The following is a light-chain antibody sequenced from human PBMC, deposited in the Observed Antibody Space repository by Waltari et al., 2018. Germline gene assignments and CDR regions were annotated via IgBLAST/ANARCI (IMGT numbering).Light chain of an antibody. V-gene: IGKV3-20*01. CDR1: ESTSRSS. J-gene: IGKJ4*01. CDR3: QQYGSF. CDR2: GAS. Sequence: ELVVTQSPGTLSLSPGESATLSCRTSESTSRSSLAWYQQKPGQAPRLLIYGASSRATGTPDRFSGSGSGTDFTLTISRLEPEDFAMYYCQQYGSFFGGGTKVEIK.